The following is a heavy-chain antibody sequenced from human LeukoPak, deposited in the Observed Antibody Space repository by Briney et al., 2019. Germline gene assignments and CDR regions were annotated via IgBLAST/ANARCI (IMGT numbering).Heavy chain of an antibody. CDR3: AKGTSWGSTSSFFSDYYYYMDV. CDR1: GFTFSSYG. J-gene: IGHJ6*03. Sequence: GGSLRLSCAASGFTFSSYGMHWVRQAPGKGLEWVAVISYDDGSHKYYADSVKGRFTISRDNSKNTLYLQMNRLRAEDTAVYYCAKGTSWGSTSSFFSDYYYYMDVWGKGTTVTISS. V-gene: IGHV3-30*18. D-gene: IGHD2-2*01. CDR2: ISYDDGSHK.